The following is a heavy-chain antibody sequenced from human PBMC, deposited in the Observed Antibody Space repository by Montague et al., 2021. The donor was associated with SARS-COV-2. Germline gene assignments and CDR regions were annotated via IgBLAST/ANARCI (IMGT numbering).Heavy chain of an antibody. CDR2: INHSRITNS. D-gene: IGHD4-23*01. CDR3: ARWDPQTLTLLGLRGKSASDY. V-gene: IGHV4-34*01. CDR1: GGSFSEYY. J-gene: IGHJ4*02. Sequence: SETLSLTCAVYGGSFSEYYWTLIRQSTGTGLEWIAEINHSRITNSNFNPSLRSRVTISVDTSKSQFSLKLSSVTAADTGVYYCARWDPQTLTLLGLRGKSASDYWGQRTLVPVSS.